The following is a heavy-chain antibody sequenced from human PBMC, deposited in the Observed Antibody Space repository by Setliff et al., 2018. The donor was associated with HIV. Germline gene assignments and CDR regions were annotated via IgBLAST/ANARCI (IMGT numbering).Heavy chain of an antibody. CDR2: IYSNGRT. CDR3: ARKGDWNFPYDF. V-gene: IGHV4-4*07. D-gene: IGHD1-7*01. CDR1: GASFSGYF. J-gene: IGHJ4*02. Sequence: SETLSLTCTLYGASFSGYFWSWIRQPAGKGLEWIGRIYSNGRTTHNPSLKSRVTISIDTSKNQFSLRLSSVTAADTAMYFCARKGDWNFPYDFWGQGRLVTVSS.